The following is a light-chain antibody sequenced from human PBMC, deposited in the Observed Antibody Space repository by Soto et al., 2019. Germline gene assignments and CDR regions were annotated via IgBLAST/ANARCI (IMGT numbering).Light chain of an antibody. CDR2: DKN. Sequence: QSVLTQPPSVSAAPGQKVIISCSGSSSNIGSNYVSWYQQLPGTAPKLLLYDKNERPSGIPDRFSASKSGTSATLGITGLQTGDEADYYCGAWDHSLNVGVFGGGTKLTVL. CDR1: SSNIGSNY. CDR3: GAWDHSLNVGV. J-gene: IGLJ3*02. V-gene: IGLV1-51*01.